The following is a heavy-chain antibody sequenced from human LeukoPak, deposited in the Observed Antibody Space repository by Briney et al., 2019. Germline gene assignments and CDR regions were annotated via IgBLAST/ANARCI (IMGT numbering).Heavy chain of an antibody. V-gene: IGHV1-8*01. Sequence: ASVKVSCKASGYTFTSYDINWVRQATGQGLEWMGWMNPNSGNTGYAQEFQGRVTMTRNTSISTAYMELSSLRSEDTAVYYCARGNMYYDFWSGYRHYNWFDPWGQGTLVTVSS. CDR1: GYTFTSYD. CDR3: ARGNMYYDFWSGYRHYNWFDP. J-gene: IGHJ5*02. D-gene: IGHD3-3*01. CDR2: MNPNSGNT.